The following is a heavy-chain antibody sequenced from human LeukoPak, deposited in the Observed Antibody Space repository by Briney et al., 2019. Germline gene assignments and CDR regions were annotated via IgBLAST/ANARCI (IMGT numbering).Heavy chain of an antibody. V-gene: IGHV3-23*01. J-gene: IGHJ5*02. CDR3: AKSLNFDN. Sequence: GGSLRLSCAASGFIFSNYGMNWVRQAPGKGLEWVAAISASGSATSYADSVRGRFTISRDNSKSTTYLQMNSLRVEDTAVYFCAKSLNFDNWGQGTLVTVSS. CDR2: ISASGSAT. CDR1: GFIFSNYG. D-gene: IGHD2-8*01.